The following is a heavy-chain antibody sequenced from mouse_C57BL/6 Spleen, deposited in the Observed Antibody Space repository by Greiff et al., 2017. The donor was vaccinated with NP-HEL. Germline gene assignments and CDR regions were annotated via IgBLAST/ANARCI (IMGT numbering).Heavy chain of an antibody. D-gene: IGHD4-1*02. CDR1: GYTFTDYN. CDR2: INPNNGGT. J-gene: IGHJ4*01. Sequence: EVQLQQSGPELVKPGASVKIPCKASGYTFTDYNMDWVKQSHGKSLEWIGDINPNNGGTIYNQKFKSKATLTVDKSSSTAYMELRSLTSEDTAVYYCARHQLLYYAMDYWGQGTSVTVSS. CDR3: ARHQLLYYAMDY. V-gene: IGHV1-18*01.